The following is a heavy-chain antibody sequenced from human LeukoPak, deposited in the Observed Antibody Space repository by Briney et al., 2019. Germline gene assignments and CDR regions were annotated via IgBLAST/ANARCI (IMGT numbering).Heavy chain of an antibody. D-gene: IGHD3-22*01. Sequence: GGSLRLSCAASGFTFSSYAMSWVRQAPGKGLEWVSAISGSGGSTYYADSVKGRFTISRDNSKNTLYLQMNSLRAEDTAVYYCAKAKIYYYDSSGYQRHDAFDIWGQGTMVTVSS. CDR3: AKAKIYYYDSSGYQRHDAFDI. V-gene: IGHV3-23*01. J-gene: IGHJ3*02. CDR1: GFTFSSYA. CDR2: ISGSGGST.